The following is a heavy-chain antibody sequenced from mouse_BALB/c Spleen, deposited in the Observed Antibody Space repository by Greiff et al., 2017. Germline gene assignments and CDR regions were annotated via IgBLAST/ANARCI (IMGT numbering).Heavy chain of an antibody. CDR3: ARGDDGYFWFAY. V-gene: IGHV3-8*02. D-gene: IGHD2-3*01. J-gene: IGHJ3*01. CDR2: ISYSGST. Sequence: VQLKQSGPSLVKPSQTLSLTCSVTGDSITSGYWNWIRKFPGNKLEYMGYISYSGSTYYNPSLKSRISITRDTSKNQYYLQLNSVTTEDTATYYCARGDDGYFWFAYWGQGTLVTVSA. CDR1: GDSITSGY.